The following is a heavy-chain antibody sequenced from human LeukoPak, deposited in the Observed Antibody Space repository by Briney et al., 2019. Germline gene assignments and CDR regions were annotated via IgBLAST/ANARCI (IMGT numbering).Heavy chain of an antibody. CDR3: AKPQPAPLFVPAAIQH. J-gene: IGHJ1*01. CDR1: GFTFSSYG. CDR2: IRYDGSNK. Sequence: GGSLTLPCAASGFTFSSYGMHWVRQAPGKGLEWVAFIRYDGSNKYYADSVKGRFTISRDNSKDTLYLQMNSLRAEDTAVYYCAKPQPAPLFVPAAIQHWGQGTLVTVSS. V-gene: IGHV3-30*02. D-gene: IGHD2-2*01.